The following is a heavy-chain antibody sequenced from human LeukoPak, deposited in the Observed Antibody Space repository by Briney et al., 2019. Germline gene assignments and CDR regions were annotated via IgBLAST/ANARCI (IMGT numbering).Heavy chain of an antibody. Sequence: LRLSCAASGFTFSTYTMSWVRQHPGKGLEWIGYIYYSGGTFYNPSLKGRVTMSVDMSKNQISLRLSSVTAADTAVYYCASSEATTTPPPYGMDVWGQGTTVTVSS. D-gene: IGHD5-12*01. CDR3: ASSEATTTPPPYGMDV. CDR2: IYYSGGT. J-gene: IGHJ6*02. V-gene: IGHV4-31*11. CDR1: GFTFSTYT.